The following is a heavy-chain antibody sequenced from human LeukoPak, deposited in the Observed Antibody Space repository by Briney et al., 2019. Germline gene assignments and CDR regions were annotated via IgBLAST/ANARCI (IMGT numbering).Heavy chain of an antibody. J-gene: IGHJ4*02. CDR3: ASKYYYDSSGYPLAPFDY. CDR1: GYTLTELS. D-gene: IGHD3-22*01. Sequence: ASVKVSCKVSGYTLTELSMHWVRQAPRKGLEWMGGFDPEDGETIYAQKFQGRVTMTEDTSTDTAYMELSSLRSEDTAVYYCASKYYYDSSGYPLAPFDYWGQGTLVTVSS. V-gene: IGHV1-24*01. CDR2: FDPEDGET.